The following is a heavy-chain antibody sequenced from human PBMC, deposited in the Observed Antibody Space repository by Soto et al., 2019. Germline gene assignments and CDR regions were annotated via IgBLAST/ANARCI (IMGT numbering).Heavy chain of an antibody. CDR1: GFTFSDYS. V-gene: IGHV3-48*01. CDR2: IRSSGNTI. D-gene: IGHD6-13*01. Sequence: EVQLVESGGGLVQPGGSQRLSCAASGFTFSDYSMNWVRQAPGKGLEWVSYIRSSGNTIYYADSVRGRFTISRDSAENSLYLQMNSLRVEDTAVYYCAREGSSRSYYYDYWGQGTLVTVSS. CDR3: AREGSSRSYYYDY. J-gene: IGHJ4*02.